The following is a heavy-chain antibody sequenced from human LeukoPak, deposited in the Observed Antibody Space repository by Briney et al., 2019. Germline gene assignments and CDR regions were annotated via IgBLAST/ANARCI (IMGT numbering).Heavy chain of an antibody. D-gene: IGHD5-12*01. CDR2: INPSVGST. CDR1: GYTFTSYY. V-gene: IGHV1-46*01. Sequence: ASVKVSCKASGYTFTSYYMHWVRQAPGQELEWVGIINPSVGSTSYAQKFQGRVTMTRDTSTSTVYMELSSLRSEDTAVYYCARVYSGYDCGYWGQGTLVTVSS. J-gene: IGHJ4*02. CDR3: ARVYSGYDCGY.